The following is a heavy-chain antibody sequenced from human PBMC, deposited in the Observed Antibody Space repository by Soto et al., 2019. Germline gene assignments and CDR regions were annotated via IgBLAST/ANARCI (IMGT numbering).Heavy chain of an antibody. CDR3: ARDGGRHSGGIDY. Sequence: QVQLVQSGAEVKKPGSSVKVSCKASGGTFSSYSINWVRQAPGQGLEWMGEIIPIFGTANYAQKFQGRVTITADESTSTADMELRSLRSEDAAVYYCARDGGRHSGGIDYWGQGTVVTVSS. CDR1: GGTFSSYS. D-gene: IGHD1-26*01. V-gene: IGHV1-69*01. J-gene: IGHJ4*02. CDR2: IIPIFGTA.